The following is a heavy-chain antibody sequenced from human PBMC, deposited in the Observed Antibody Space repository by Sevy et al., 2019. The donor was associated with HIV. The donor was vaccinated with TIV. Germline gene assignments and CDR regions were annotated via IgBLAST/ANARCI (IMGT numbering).Heavy chain of an antibody. D-gene: IGHD3-10*01. CDR3: AKDHYPLGHLYYFDY. CDR1: GFTFSSYG. J-gene: IGHJ4*02. Sequence: GGSLRLSCAASGFTFSSYGMHWVRQAPGKGLEWVAVISYDGSNKYYADSVKGRFTISRDNSKNTLYLQMNSLRAEDTAVYYCAKDHYPLGHLYYFDYWGQGTLVTVSS. V-gene: IGHV3-30*18. CDR2: ISYDGSNK.